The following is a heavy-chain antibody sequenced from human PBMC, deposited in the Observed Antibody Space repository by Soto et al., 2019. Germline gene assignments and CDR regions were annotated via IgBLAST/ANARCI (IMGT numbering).Heavy chain of an antibody. CDR2: ISYDGSKK. CDR1: GFTFSSYG. Sequence: GGSLRLSCAASGFTFSSYGMHWVRQAPGKGLEWVAVISYDGSKKYYTDSVKGRFTVSRDDSKNTLFLQMYSLRVEDTAVYYCAKDRSYCTGDSCYSIDYWGQGTLVTVSS. V-gene: IGHV3-30*18. CDR3: AKDRSYCTGDSCYSIDY. J-gene: IGHJ4*02. D-gene: IGHD2-15*01.